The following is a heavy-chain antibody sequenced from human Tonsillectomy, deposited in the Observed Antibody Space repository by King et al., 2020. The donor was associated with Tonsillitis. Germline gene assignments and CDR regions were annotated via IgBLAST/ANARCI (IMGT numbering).Heavy chain of an antibody. V-gene: IGHV4-59*08. D-gene: IGHD3-22*01. CDR1: GASISSYY. CDR2: ISYSGST. J-gene: IGHJ4*02. CDR3: ARHKRDRSAFYRDVYFDC. Sequence: VQLQESGPGLVKPSETLSLTCTVSGASISSYYWSWIRQPPGKGLEWIGYISYSGSTNYNPSLKSRVTISVDTSKNQFSLKLSSVTAADTAVYYCARHKRDRSAFYRDVYFDCWGQGTLVTVSS.